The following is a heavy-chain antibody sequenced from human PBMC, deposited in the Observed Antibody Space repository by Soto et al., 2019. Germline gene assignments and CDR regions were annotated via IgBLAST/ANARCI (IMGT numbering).Heavy chain of an antibody. V-gene: IGHV4-30-4*01. CDR2: IYYSGST. J-gene: IGHJ4*02. CDR3: ARVPVVYHGDHY. D-gene: IGHD2-8*02. CDR1: GGSISSGDYY. Sequence: PSETLSLTCTVSGGSISSGDYYWSWIRQPPGKGLEWIGYIYYSGSTYYNPSLKSRVTILVDTSKNQFSLKLSSVTAADTAVYYCARVPVVYHGDHYWGQGTLVTVSS.